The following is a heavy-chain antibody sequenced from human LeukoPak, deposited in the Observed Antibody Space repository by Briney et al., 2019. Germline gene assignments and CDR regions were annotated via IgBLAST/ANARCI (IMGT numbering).Heavy chain of an antibody. CDR2: INPSGGST. D-gene: IGHD1-26*01. CDR3: AKPYSGIYYVQNFDY. CDR1: GYTFTSYY. J-gene: IGHJ4*02. V-gene: IGHV1-46*01. Sequence: ASVTVSCKASGYTFTSYYMHWVRQAPGQGLEWMGIINPSGGSTSYAQKFQGRVTITADESTSTAYMELSSLRSEDTAVYYCAKPYSGIYYVQNFDYWGQGTLVAVSS.